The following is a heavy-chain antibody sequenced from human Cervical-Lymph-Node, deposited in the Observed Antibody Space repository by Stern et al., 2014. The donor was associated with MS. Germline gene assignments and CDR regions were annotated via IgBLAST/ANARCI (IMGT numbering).Heavy chain of an antibody. V-gene: IGHV1-18*01. J-gene: IGHJ3*02. D-gene: IGHD2-15*01. CDR1: GYTFTSHG. CDR2: ISAYNGNT. CDR3: ARGLLGSENAFDI. Sequence: QVQLGQSGGGVKKPGGSVKGSCKASGYTFTSHGIRWVPKAPGPRLEWMGWISAYNGNTNYAQKLQGRVTMTTDTSTSTAYMELRSLRSDDTAVYYCARGLLGSENAFDIWGQGTMVTVSS.